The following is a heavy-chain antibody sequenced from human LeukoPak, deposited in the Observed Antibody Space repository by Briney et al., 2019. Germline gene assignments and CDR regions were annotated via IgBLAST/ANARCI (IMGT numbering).Heavy chain of an antibody. CDR1: GFAFSDYY. V-gene: IGHV3-11*05. CDR3: ARGYCNGGYCLPHY. D-gene: IGHD2-15*01. J-gene: IGHJ4*02. CDR2: IGSSGSYT. Sequence: GGSLRLSCSASGFAFSDYYMNWIRQAPGKGLEWVSYIGSSGSYTNYADSVKGRFTISRDNAKNSLYLQMNRLRAEDTAVYFCARGYCNGGYCLPHYWGQGTLVTVSS.